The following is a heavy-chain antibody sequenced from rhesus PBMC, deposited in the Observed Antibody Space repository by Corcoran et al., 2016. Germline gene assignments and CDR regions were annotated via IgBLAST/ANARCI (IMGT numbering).Heavy chain of an antibody. CDR1: GFTFSSYD. CDR3: ARDPPRIAAAVGAFDF. Sequence: EVQLVESGGGLVQPGGSLRLSCAASGFTFSSYDMHWVRQAPGKGLEWVAVISYDGSKKYYAASVKDRFTISRDNSKNIVYLQMNNRKLEDTAVYYCARDPPRIAAAVGAFDFWVQGLRVTVSS. D-gene: IGHD6-25*01. J-gene: IGHJ3*01. V-gene: IGHV3-54*02. CDR2: ISYDGSKK.